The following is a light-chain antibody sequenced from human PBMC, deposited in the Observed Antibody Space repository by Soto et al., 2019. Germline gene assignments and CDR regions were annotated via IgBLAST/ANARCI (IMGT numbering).Light chain of an antibody. CDR1: QSISSN. V-gene: IGKV3-15*01. J-gene: IGKJ1*01. Sequence: EIVMTQSPATLSVSPGERATLSCRASQSISSNLAWYQQKPGQAPRLLIFGASTRATGIPARFSGSGSGTEFTLTVSSLQSEDFAVYYCQYFNTWPRAFGQGTKVEIK. CDR3: QYFNTWPRA. CDR2: GAS.